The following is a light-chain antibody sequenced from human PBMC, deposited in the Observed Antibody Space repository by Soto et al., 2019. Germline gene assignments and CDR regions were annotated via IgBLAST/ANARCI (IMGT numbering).Light chain of an antibody. V-gene: IGKV2-28*01. CDR1: QSLLYNNTYNY. J-gene: IGKJ5*01. CDR3: MQALQSLT. Sequence: EIVMTQSPLTLPITAGEPASISCRSSQSLLYNNTYNYLDWYVQKPGQSPQLLIYFGSNRAPGVPDRFSGSGSGTDFTLKINRVDAEDVGTYYCMQALQSLTFGQGTRLEIQ. CDR2: FGS.